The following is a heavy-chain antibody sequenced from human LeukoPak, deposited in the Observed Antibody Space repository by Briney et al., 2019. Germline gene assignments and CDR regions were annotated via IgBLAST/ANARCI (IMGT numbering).Heavy chain of an antibody. J-gene: IGHJ4*02. CDR2: IYTSGST. CDR1: GGSISSGSYY. V-gene: IGHV4-61*02. CDR3: ARESSSGYYYL. Sequence: SQTLSLTCTVSGGSISSGSYYWSWIRQPAGKGLEWIGRIYTSGSTNYNPSLKSRVTISVDTSKNQFSLKLSSVTAADTAVYYCARESSSGYYYLWGQGTLVTVSS. D-gene: IGHD3-22*01.